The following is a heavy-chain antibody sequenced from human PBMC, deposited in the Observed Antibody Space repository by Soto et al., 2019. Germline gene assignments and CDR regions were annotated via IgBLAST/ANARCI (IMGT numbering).Heavy chain of an antibody. Sequence: QVQLVQSGAEVKKPGASVKVSCKASGYTFTSYYMHWVRQAPGQGLEWMGIINPSGGSTSYAQKFQGRVTMTRDTSTSTVYMELSSLRSEDTAVYYCARAGLIDIVVVVAATPAKDYGMDVWGQGTTVTVSS. CDR3: ARAGLIDIVVVVAATPAKDYGMDV. CDR1: GYTFTSYY. D-gene: IGHD2-15*01. V-gene: IGHV1-46*01. J-gene: IGHJ6*02. CDR2: INPSGGST.